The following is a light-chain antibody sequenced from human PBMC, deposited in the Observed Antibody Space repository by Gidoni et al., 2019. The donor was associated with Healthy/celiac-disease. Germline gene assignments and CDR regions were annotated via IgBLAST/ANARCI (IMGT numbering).Light chain of an antibody. Sequence: IVLTQSPGTLSLSQGERATLSCRASQSVSSSYLAWYQQKPGQAPRLLIYGASSRATGIPDRFSGSGSGTDFTLTISRLESEDFAVYYCQQYGSSPWTFGQGTKVEIK. CDR1: QSVSSSY. V-gene: IGKV3-20*01. J-gene: IGKJ1*01. CDR3: QQYGSSPWT. CDR2: GAS.